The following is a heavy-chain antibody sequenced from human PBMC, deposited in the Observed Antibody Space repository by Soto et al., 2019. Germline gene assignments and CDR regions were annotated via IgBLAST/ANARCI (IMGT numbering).Heavy chain of an antibody. V-gene: IGHV1-69*13. CDR3: ARVSEGIAAAGTLYYYYGMDV. CDR1: GGTFSSYA. D-gene: IGHD6-13*01. Sequence: GASVKVSCKASGGTFSSYAISWVRQAPGQGLEWMGGIIPIFGTANYAQKFQGRVTITADESTSTAYMELSSLRSEDTAVYYCARVSEGIAAAGTLYYYYGMDVWGQGTTVTVSS. CDR2: IIPIFGTA. J-gene: IGHJ6*02.